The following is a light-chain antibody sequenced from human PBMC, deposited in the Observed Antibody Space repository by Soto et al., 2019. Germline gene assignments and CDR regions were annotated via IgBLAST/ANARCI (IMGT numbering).Light chain of an antibody. Sequence: EIVMTQSPATLAVSPWERATLSCRASQSVSSKLAWYQHKPGQAPRLLIYGASRRATGISDRFSGSGSGTDFTLTISRLEPEDFVVYYCQQYGSSPTFGQGTKVDIK. J-gene: IGKJ1*01. CDR1: QSVSSK. CDR3: QQYGSSPT. CDR2: GAS. V-gene: IGKV3-20*01.